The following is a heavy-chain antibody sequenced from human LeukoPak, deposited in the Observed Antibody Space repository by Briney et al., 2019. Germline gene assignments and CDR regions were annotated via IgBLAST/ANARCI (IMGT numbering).Heavy chain of an antibody. J-gene: IGHJ4*02. D-gene: IGHD6-13*01. CDR2: IKQDGSNK. CDR3: ARGLSSTIDY. Sequence: QSGGSLRLSCAASGFTFSSYWMSWVRQAPGKGLEWVANIKQDGSNKYYADSVKGRFTISRDNSKNTLYLQMNSLRAEDTAVYYCARGLSSTIDYWGQGTLVTVSS. CDR1: GFTFSSYW. V-gene: IGHV3-7*01.